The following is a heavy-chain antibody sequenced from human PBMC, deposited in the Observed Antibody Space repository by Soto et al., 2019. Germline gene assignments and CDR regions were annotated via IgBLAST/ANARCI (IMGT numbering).Heavy chain of an antibody. D-gene: IGHD3-3*01. Sequence: GESLKISCKGSGYSFTSYWIGWVRQMPGKGLEWMGIIYPGGSDTRYSPSFQGQVTISADKSISTAYLQWSSLKASDTAMYYCARQGLFGVVIIGWFDPWGQGTLVTVSS. CDR2: IYPGGSDT. CDR1: GYSFTSYW. J-gene: IGHJ5*02. V-gene: IGHV5-51*01. CDR3: ARQGLFGVVIIGWFDP.